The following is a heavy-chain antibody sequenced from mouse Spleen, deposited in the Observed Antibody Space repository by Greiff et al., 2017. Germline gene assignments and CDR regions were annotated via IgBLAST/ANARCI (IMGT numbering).Heavy chain of an antibody. CDR2: ISSGGSYT. J-gene: IGHJ2*01. V-gene: IGHV5-6*01. Sequence: EVKLQESGGDLVKPGGSLKLSCAASGFTFSSYGMSWVRQTPDKRLEWVATISSGGSYTYYPDSVKGRFTISRDNAKNTLYLQMSSLKSEDTAMYYCARQALAGTYFDYWGQGTTLTVSS. CDR1: GFTFSSYG. CDR3: ARQALAGTYFDY. D-gene: IGHD4-1*01.